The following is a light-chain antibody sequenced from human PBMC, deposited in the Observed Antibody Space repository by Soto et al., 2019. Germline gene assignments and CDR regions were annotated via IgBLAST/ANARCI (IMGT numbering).Light chain of an antibody. J-gene: IGKJ5*01. Sequence: VLTQSXATLSLSPGERATLSCRASQSIHTSLAWYQQKSGKPPRLVIYDSTLRANGVPDRFGGSRSGTEFTLTINSLEPEDFAVYYCQQRNVWPPITFGQGTRLEI. V-gene: IGKV3-11*01. CDR1: QSIHTS. CDR3: QQRNVWPPIT. CDR2: DST.